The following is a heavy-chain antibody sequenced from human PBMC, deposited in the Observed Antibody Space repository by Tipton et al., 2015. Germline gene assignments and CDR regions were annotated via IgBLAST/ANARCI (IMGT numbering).Heavy chain of an antibody. Sequence: TLSLTCTVSGGSISSRSYYWGWIRQPPGKGLDWIGSIYYSGSTYYNPSLKSRVIISVDTSKNQFSLKVSSVTAADTAVYYCARHSVAKKVLDYWGQGTLVTVSS. CDR1: GGSISSRSYY. CDR3: ARHSVAKKVLDY. CDR2: IYYSGST. J-gene: IGHJ4*02. V-gene: IGHV4-39*01. D-gene: IGHD6-19*01.